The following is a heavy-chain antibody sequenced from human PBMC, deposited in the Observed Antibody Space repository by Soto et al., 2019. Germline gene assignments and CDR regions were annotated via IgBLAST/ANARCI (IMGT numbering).Heavy chain of an antibody. V-gene: IGHV1-3*01. D-gene: IGHD2-2*01. Sequence: QVQLVQSGAEVKKPGASVKVSCTASGYTFTSYAMHWVRQTPRQRLEWMRWINAGNGNTKYSQKFQGRVPITSDTSASTAYMELSSLRSEDTAVYYCATYCSSTSCYDDYWGQGTMVTVSS. CDR1: GYTFTSYA. CDR3: ATYCSSTSCYDDY. J-gene: IGHJ4*02. CDR2: INAGNGNT.